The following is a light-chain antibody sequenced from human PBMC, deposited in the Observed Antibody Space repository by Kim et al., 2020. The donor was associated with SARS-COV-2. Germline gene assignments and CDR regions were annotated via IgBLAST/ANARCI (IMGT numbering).Light chain of an antibody. J-gene: IGKJ1*01. CDR3: QQYAISPWT. V-gene: IGKV3-20*01. CDR1: QTVSGNY. CDR2: DAS. Sequence: SPGERATLSCKASQTVSGNYFAWYQQKPGQPPRLLMYDASIRATGVPDRFSASGSGTDFTLTISRLESEDFAVYHCQQYAISPWTFGQGTKVDIK.